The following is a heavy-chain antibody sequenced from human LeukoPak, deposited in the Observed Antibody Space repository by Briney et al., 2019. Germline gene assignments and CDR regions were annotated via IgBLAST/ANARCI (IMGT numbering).Heavy chain of an antibody. J-gene: IGHJ4*02. CDR1: GGSISSYY. D-gene: IGHD3-9*01. CDR3: ARDEARTGYIHY. Sequence: SETLSLTCTVSGGSISSYYWSWVRQTAGKGLEWIGRIYISGTTNYNPSLKSRVTMSLDTSKNQLSLRLTSVTAADTAVYYCARDEARTGYIHYWGQGTLITVSS. CDR2: IYISGTT. V-gene: IGHV4-4*07.